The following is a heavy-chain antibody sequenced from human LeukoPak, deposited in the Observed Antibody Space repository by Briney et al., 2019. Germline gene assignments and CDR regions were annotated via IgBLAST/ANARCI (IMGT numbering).Heavy chain of an antibody. CDR2: IKQDGAEK. D-gene: IGHD1-26*01. J-gene: IGHJ4*02. Sequence: GGSLRLSCAASGFSFGDYWVTWARHVPGKGLEGVANIKQDGAEKHYAESVEGRFIISRDNAKNSLYLEMDSLKVEDTAVYYCARVGAWDLQRVFDYWGQGTLVTVSS. CDR1: GFSFGDYW. V-gene: IGHV3-7*01. CDR3: ARVGAWDLQRVFDY.